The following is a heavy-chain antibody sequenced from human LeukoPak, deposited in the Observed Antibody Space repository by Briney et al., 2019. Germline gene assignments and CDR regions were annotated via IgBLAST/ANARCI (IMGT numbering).Heavy chain of an antibody. V-gene: IGHV3-48*01. Sequence: GGSLRLSCAASGFTFSSYSMNWVRQAPGKGLEWVSYISSSSSTIYYADSVKGRFTISRDNAKNSLYLQMNSLRAEDTAVYYCARHVPYYYDSSGYAFDYWGQGTLVTVSS. J-gene: IGHJ4*02. CDR3: ARHVPYYYDSSGYAFDY. CDR1: GFTFSSYS. CDR2: ISSSSSTI. D-gene: IGHD3-22*01.